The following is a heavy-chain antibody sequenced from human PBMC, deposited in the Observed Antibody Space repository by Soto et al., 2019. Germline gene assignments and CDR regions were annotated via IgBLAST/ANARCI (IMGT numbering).Heavy chain of an antibody. CDR3: ARDPGYGDTNWFDP. D-gene: IGHD4-17*01. CDR2: IIPIFGTA. J-gene: IGHJ5*02. Sequence: SVKVSCKASGGTFSSYAISWVRQAPGQGLEWMGGIIPIFGTANYAQKFQGRVTVTADESTSTAYMELSSLRSEDTAVYYCARDPGYGDTNWFDPWGQGTLVTVSS. V-gene: IGHV1-69*13. CDR1: GGTFSSYA.